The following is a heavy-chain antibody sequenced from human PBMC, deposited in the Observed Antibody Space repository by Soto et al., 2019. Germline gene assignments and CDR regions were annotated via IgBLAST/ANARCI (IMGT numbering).Heavy chain of an antibody. V-gene: IGHV3-23*01. CDR3: AKDRGMDYYGSGSSLNWFDP. J-gene: IGHJ5*02. D-gene: IGHD3-10*01. Sequence: GGSLRLSCAASGFTFSSYAMSWVRQAPGKGLEWVSAISGSGGSTYYADSVKGRFTISRDNSKNTLYLQMNSLRAEDTAVYYCAKDRGMDYYGSGSSLNWFDPWGQGTLVTGSS. CDR1: GFTFSSYA. CDR2: ISGSGGST.